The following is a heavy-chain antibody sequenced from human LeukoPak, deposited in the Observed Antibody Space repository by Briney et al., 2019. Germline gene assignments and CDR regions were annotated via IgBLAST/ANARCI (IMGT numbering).Heavy chain of an antibody. Sequence: GGSLRLSCAASGFTFSSYAMHWVRQAPGKGLEWVAVISYDGSNKYYADSVKGRFTISRDNSKNTLYLQMNSLRAEDTAVYYCAKDPRSLIAVAGTFDYWGQGTLVTVSS. V-gene: IGHV3-30*01. CDR3: AKDPRSLIAVAGTFDY. CDR2: ISYDGSNK. J-gene: IGHJ4*02. D-gene: IGHD6-19*01. CDR1: GFTFSSYA.